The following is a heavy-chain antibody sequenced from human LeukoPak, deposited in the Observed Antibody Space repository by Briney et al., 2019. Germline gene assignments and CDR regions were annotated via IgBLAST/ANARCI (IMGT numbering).Heavy chain of an antibody. V-gene: IGHV3-23*01. CDR2: ISGSGGST. D-gene: IGHD1-26*01. CDR3: AKQDSREFDY. Sequence: GGSLRLSCAASGFTFSSNHMDSVRQAPGKGPEWVSVISGSGGSTSYADSVKGRFTISRDNSKNTLYLQMNNLRADDTAVYYCAKQDSREFDYWGQGTLVTVSS. J-gene: IGHJ4*02. CDR1: GFTFSSNH.